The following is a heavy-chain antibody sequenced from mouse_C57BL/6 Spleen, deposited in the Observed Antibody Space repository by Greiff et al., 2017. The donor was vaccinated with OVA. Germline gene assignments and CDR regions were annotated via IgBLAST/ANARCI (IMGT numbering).Heavy chain of an antibody. Sequence: QVQLQQPGAELVRPGSSVKLSCKASGYTFTSYWMHWVKQRPIQGLEWIGNIDPSDSETHYNQKFKDKATLTVAKSSSTAYMQLSSLTSEDSAVYYCARGVDSSGAFDYWGQGPTLTVSS. J-gene: IGHJ2*01. D-gene: IGHD3-2*02. CDR2: IDPSDSET. V-gene: IGHV1-52*01. CDR3: ARGVDSSGAFDY. CDR1: GYTFTSYW.